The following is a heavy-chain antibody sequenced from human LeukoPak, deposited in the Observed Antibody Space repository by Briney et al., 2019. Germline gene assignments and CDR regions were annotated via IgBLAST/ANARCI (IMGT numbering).Heavy chain of an antibody. CDR3: ARYGRNYDFWSGYRYYYHMDV. CDR2: INSDGSST. CDR1: GFTFSSYW. J-gene: IGHJ6*03. D-gene: IGHD3-3*01. Sequence: GGSLRLSCAASGFTFSSYWMHWVRQAPGKGLVWVSRINSDGSSTSYADSVKGRFTISRDNAKNTLYLQMNSLRAEDTAVYYCARYGRNYDFWSGYRYYYHMDVWGKGTTVTVSS. V-gene: IGHV3-74*01.